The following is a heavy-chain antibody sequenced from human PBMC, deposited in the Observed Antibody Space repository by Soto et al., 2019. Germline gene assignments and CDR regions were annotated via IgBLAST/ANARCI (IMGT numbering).Heavy chain of an antibody. D-gene: IGHD2-21*02. CDR1: GFTFRNSE. CDR2: INYSGSNI. Sequence: PCGSLRLSCAGSGFTFRNSEMFWVRQAPGKGLEWVSKINYSGSNIYYSKSVKGRFTISRDNAKNSMYLQMNSLTDEDTAIYFCASEALCGADCYFFEYWGPGTMVTLSA. CDR3: ASEALCGADCYFFEY. V-gene: IGHV3-48*03. J-gene: IGHJ4*01.